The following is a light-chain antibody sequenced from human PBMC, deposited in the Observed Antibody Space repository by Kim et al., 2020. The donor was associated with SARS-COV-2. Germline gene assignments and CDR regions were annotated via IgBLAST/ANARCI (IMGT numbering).Light chain of an antibody. CDR2: KDT. Sequence: SVSPGQTARITCSGVVLAKKFVRWSQQKPGQAPLVVIYKDTQRPSGIPERFSGSSSGTTVTLTISGARVEDEADYYCYSAADNKVIFGGGTQLTVL. V-gene: IGLV3-27*01. CDR3: YSAADNKVI. CDR1: VLAKKF. J-gene: IGLJ2*01.